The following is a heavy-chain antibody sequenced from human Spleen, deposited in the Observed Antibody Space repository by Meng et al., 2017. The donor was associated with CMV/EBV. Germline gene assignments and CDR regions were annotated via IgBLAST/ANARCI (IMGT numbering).Heavy chain of an antibody. J-gene: IGHJ5*02. CDR1: GFAFSSDS. CDR3: AKQTRSGSSNWFDP. Sequence: GESLKISCAASGFAFSSDSMSWVRQAPGTGLEWVSSISSSSTYIYYADSLKGRFTISRDNSKNTLYLQMNSLRVEDTAIYYCAKQTRSGSSNWFDPWGQGTLVTVSS. D-gene: IGHD1-26*01. CDR2: ISSSSTYI. V-gene: IGHV3-21*04.